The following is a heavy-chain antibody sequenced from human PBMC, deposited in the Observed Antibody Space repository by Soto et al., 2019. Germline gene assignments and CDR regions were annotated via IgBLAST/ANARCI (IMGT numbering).Heavy chain of an antibody. Sequence: QVQLQESGPGLVKPSGTLSLTCTVSGYSISDSNWWTWVRQPPGKGLEWIGEVYHSGRANYNPSLRSRVTMSADTLKNHFNLRLSSVTAADTAVDYCAKTIGSGSYMPFWGQGTLVAVSP. D-gene: IGHD3-10*01. CDR3: AKTIGSGSYMPF. J-gene: IGHJ4*02. CDR2: VYHSGRA. CDR1: GYSISDSNW. V-gene: IGHV4-4*02.